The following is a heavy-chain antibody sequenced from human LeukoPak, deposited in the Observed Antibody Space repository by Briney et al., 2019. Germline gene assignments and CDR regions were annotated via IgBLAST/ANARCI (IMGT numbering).Heavy chain of an antibody. CDR3: ASTYRGAAAIDY. D-gene: IGHD6-13*01. CDR2: IYYSGST. J-gene: IGHJ4*02. CDR1: GGSISSYY. Sequence: SETLSLTCTVSGGSISSYYWSWIRQPPGKGLEWIGYIYYSGSTNYTPSLKSRATISVDTSKNQFSLKLSSVTAADTAVYYCASTYRGAAAIDYWGQGTLVTVSS. V-gene: IGHV4-59*08.